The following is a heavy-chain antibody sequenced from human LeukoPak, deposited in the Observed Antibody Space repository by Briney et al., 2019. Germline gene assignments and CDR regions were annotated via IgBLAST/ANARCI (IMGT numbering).Heavy chain of an antibody. V-gene: IGHV4-59*08. J-gene: IGHJ4*02. Sequence: PSETLSLTCTVSGGSISSYYWSWIRQPPGKGLEWIGYINYLGSTHYNPSLKSRVTISIDTSKNQFSLKLSSVTAADTAVYYCAREAGSYFYFDYWGQGTLVTVFS. D-gene: IGHD3-10*01. CDR3: AREAGSYFYFDY. CDR1: GGSISSYY. CDR2: INYLGST.